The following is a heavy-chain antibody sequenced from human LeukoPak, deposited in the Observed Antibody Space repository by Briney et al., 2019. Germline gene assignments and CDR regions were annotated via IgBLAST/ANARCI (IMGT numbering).Heavy chain of an antibody. CDR3: ARRGGCISTSCNLDY. Sequence: ASVKVSCKTSGYTFTSYMHWMRQAPGQGLEWVGMINPNGGGTSSAQKFQGRVTMTRDTSTSTVYMDLSSLRSEDTAIYYCARRGGCISTSCNLDYWGQGTLVTVSS. CDR2: INPNGGGT. CDR1: GYTFTSY. V-gene: IGHV1-46*03. J-gene: IGHJ4*02. D-gene: IGHD2-2*01.